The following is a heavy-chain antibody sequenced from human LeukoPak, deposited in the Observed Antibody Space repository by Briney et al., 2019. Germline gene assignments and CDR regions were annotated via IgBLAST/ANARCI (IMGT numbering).Heavy chain of an antibody. CDR3: ARVADYGDHDPDAFDI. Sequence: ASVKVSCKASGYTFTSYYMHWVRQAPGQGLEWMGLTNPSGGSTSYAQKFQGRVTMTRDTSTSTVYMELSSLRSEDTAVYYCARVADYGDHDPDAFDIWGQGTMVTVSS. J-gene: IGHJ3*02. CDR1: GYTFTSYY. CDR2: TNPSGGST. V-gene: IGHV1-46*01. D-gene: IGHD4-17*01.